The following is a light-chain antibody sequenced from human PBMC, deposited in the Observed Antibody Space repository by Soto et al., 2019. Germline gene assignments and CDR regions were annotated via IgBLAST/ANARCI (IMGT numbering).Light chain of an antibody. CDR3: QQYNSYSWT. V-gene: IGKV1-5*03. Sequence: DIQMTQSPSTLSASVGDRVTITCRASQSISSWLAWYQQKPGKAPKLLIYRASILESVVPSRFSGSGSGTELTLTISSLQPDDFATYYCQQYNSYSWTFGQGTKVDIK. CDR2: RAS. J-gene: IGKJ1*01. CDR1: QSISSW.